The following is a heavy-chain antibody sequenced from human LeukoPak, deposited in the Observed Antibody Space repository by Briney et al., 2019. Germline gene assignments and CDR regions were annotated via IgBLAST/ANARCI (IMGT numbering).Heavy chain of an antibody. D-gene: IGHD3-22*01. J-gene: IGHJ4*02. V-gene: IGHV3-23*01. CDR2: ISGSGGKT. CDR1: GFTFSSSA. Sequence: PGGSLRLSCAASGFTFSSSAMNWVRQAPGKGLEWVSAISGSGGKTYYADPVKGRFTIARDNSKNTLYLQMNSLRAEDTAVYYCAKELDSSGYFDYWGQGTLVTVSS. CDR3: AKELDSSGYFDY.